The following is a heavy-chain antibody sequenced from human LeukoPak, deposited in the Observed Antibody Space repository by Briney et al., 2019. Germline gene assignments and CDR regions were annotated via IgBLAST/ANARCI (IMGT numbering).Heavy chain of an antibody. Sequence: SETLSLTCALYGESLSGYYWSGIRHPPGKGLEWISEINHSGSTNYNPPLKSRVTTSLATSTNKSFFMLSYVIAADKAVYYCARGGGVDIVATIVSGLGGYYFDYWGQGTLVTVYS. D-gene: IGHD5-12*01. CDR3: ARGGGVDIVATIVSGLGGYYFDY. CDR1: GESLSGYY. V-gene: IGHV4-34*01. J-gene: IGHJ4*02. CDR2: INHSGST.